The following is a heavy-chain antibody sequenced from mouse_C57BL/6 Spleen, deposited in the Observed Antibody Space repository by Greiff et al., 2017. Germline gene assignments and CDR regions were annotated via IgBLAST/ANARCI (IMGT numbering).Heavy chain of an antibody. Sequence: EVKVVESGGGLVKPGGSLKLSCAASGFTFSSYTMSWVRQTPEKRLEWVATISGGGGNTYYPDSVKGRFTISRDNAKNTLYLQMSSLRSEDTALYYCARRAGSSPYWYFDVWGTGTTVTVSS. CDR2: ISGGGGNT. CDR3: ARRAGSSPYWYFDV. CDR1: GFTFSSYT. D-gene: IGHD1-1*01. V-gene: IGHV5-9*01. J-gene: IGHJ1*03.